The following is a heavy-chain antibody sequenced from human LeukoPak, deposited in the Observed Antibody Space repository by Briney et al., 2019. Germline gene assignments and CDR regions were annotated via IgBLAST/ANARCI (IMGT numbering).Heavy chain of an antibody. CDR2: IIPIFGTA. D-gene: IGHD3-16*02. Sequence: GASVKVTCKASGGTFSSYAISWVRQAPGQGLEWMGRIIPIFGTANYAQKFQGRVTITTDESTRTAYMELSSLRSEDTAVYYCARVAYDYVWGSYRLGPLWYWGQGTLVTVSS. V-gene: IGHV1-69*05. J-gene: IGHJ4*02. CDR1: GGTFSSYA. CDR3: ARVAYDYVWGSYRLGPLWY.